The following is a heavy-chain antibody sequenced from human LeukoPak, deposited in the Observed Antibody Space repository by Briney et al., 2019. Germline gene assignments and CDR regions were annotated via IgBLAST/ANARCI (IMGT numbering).Heavy chain of an antibody. D-gene: IGHD3-10*01. CDR3: ARHTGGDSGKRAFDT. V-gene: IGHV4-39*01. CDR2: INYSGTT. Sequence: SETLSLTCTVSGVSFSSSSYFWNWIRQPPGKGLEWIGTINYSGTTYYNPSLKSLATISVDTSKIQSSLKLSSVTAAETALYYCARHTGGDSGKRAFDTWGQGTMVTVSS. CDR1: GVSFSSSSYF. J-gene: IGHJ3*02.